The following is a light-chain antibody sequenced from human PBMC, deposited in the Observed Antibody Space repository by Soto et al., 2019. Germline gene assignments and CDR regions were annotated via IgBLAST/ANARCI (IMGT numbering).Light chain of an antibody. J-gene: IGLJ1*01. CDR3: AALDDTLNGYV. V-gene: IGLV1-44*01. CDR1: SSNIGSNS. Sequence: QSVLTQPPSASGTPGQRVTISCSGSSSNIGSNSVNWYQQLPGTAPKLFIYSNNQRPSGVPDRFSGSKSGTSASLAISGLQSEDWADYSCAALDDTLNGYVFGTGTKVTVL. CDR2: SNN.